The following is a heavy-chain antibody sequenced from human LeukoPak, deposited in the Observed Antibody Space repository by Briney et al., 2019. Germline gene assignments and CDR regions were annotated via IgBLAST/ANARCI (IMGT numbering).Heavy chain of an antibody. D-gene: IGHD3-10*01. J-gene: IGHJ4*02. CDR3: ARDDGSGSYEY. CDR2: INPNSGGT. Sequence: ASVKVSCKASGYTFTGFFMHWVRQAPGQGLEWMGWINPNSGGTNFAQNFQGRVTMTRDTSISTAYMELSRLRSDDTAVYYCARDDGSGSYEYWGQGTLVTVSS. CDR1: GYTFTGFF. V-gene: IGHV1-2*02.